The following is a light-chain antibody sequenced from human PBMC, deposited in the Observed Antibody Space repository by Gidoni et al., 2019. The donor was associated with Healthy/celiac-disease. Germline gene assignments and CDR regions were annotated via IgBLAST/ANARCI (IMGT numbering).Light chain of an antibody. V-gene: IGLV2-23*01. CDR3: CSYAGSSNLVV. CDR1: SSDVLSYNL. J-gene: IGLJ2*01. Sequence: QSALTHPASVSLSPGHSFTISCTGTSSDVLSYNLVSWYQQHAGKAPKLMIYEDSKRTSGVSKRFSGYKSGNTASLTISGLKAEDEADYYCCSYAGSSNLVVLGGGTKLTVL. CDR2: EDS.